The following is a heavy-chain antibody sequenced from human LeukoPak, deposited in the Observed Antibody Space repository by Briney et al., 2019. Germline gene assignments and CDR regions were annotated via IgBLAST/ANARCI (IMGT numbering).Heavy chain of an antibody. D-gene: IGHD6-19*01. CDR3: VKVRRCGWYLVGVFDI. Sequence: RGTLRLSCSASGFTSSSYAMHWVRQAPGKGLEYVSAISSNGGTTYYADSLKGRFTISRDNSKNTLYLQMGSLRAEVTAVYYCVKVRRCGWYLVGVFDIWRGGTRVRAS. CDR2: ISSNGGTT. J-gene: IGHJ3*02. V-gene: IGHV3-64D*06. CDR1: GFTSSSYA.